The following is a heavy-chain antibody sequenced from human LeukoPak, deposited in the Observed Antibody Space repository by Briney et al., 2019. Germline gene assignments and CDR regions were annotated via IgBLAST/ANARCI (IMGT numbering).Heavy chain of an antibody. CDR2: ISNNGGYT. CDR3: AREAVDGAFDI. CDR1: GFTFSSSA. J-gene: IGHJ3*02. D-gene: IGHD5-12*01. V-gene: IGHV3-23*01. Sequence: GSLILSCAASGFTFSSSAMSWVRQAPGKGLEWVSAISNNGGYTYYADSVQGRFTISRDNSKSTLCLQMNSLRAEDTAVYYCAREAVDGAFDIWGQGTMVTVSS.